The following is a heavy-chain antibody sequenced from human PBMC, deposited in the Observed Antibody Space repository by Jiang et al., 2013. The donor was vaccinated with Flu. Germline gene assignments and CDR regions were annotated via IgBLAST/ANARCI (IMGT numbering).Heavy chain of an antibody. Sequence: SGAEVKKPGASVKVSCKVSGYIFTSHYIDWVRQAPGQGLEWMGIINPSGGSTSYAQKFQGRVTMTRDTSTSTVYMELSSLRSEDTAVYYCGKIRRMAASQDARRGWIDLWGQGTLVTVSS. J-gene: IGHJ5*02. CDR3: GKIRRMAASQDARRGWIDL. CDR1: GYIFTSHY. CDR2: INPSGGST. D-gene: IGHD3-10*01. V-gene: IGHV1-46*01.